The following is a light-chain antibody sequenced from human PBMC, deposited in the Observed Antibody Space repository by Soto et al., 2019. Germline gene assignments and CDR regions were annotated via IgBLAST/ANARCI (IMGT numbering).Light chain of an antibody. V-gene: IGKV3-11*01. CDR1: QSISSF. J-gene: IGKJ2*01. CDR2: DAS. CDR3: QQRSNWYT. Sequence: EIVLTQSPATLSLSPGERATLSCSASQSISSFLTWYHNKPGQAPRLLIYDASKRSTGITARFSGSGSGTDFTLTVSSLEPEDFGVYYCQQRSNWYTFGQGPKLEIK.